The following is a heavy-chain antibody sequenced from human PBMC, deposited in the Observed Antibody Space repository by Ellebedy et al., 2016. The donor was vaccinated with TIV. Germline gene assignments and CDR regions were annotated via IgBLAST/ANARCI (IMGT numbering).Heavy chain of an antibody. CDR1: GGSISSHY. CDR3: ARRRGSWSYYFDY. V-gene: IGHV4-59*08. D-gene: IGHD1-26*01. Sequence: MPSETLSLTCTASGGSISSHYWSWIRQPPGKGLEWIGYIYYSGTTNYNTSLKSRVTTTVDTSKNQFSLKLSSGTAAETSLYYCARRRGSWSYYFDYWGQGTLVTVSS. CDR2: IYYSGTT. J-gene: IGHJ4*02.